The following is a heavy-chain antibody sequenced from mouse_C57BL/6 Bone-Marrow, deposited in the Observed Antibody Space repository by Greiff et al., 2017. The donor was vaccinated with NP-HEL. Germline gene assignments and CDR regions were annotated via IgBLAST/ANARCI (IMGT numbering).Heavy chain of an antibody. CDR2: ISNGGGST. D-gene: IGHD2-3*01. J-gene: IGHJ2*01. V-gene: IGHV5-12*01. CDR1: GFTFSDYY. CDR3: ARQGYYPYYFDY. Sequence: EVQVVESGGGLVQPGGSLKLSCAASGFTFSDYYMYWVRQTPEKRLEWVAYISNGGGSTYYPDTVKGRFTISRDNAKNTLYLQMSRLKSEDTAMYYCARQGYYPYYFDYWGQGTTLTVSS.